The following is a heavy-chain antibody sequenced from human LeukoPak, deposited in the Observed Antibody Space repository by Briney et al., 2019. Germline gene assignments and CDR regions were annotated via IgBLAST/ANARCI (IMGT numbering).Heavy chain of an antibody. Sequence: GGSLRLSCAASGFTFSSYGMHWVRQAPGKGPEWVAFIRYDGSNKYYADSVKGRFTISRDNSKNTLYLQMNSLRAEDTAVYCCAKEGSSYDFWSGYYPFDYWGQGTLVTVSS. CDR3: AKEGSSYDFWSGYYPFDY. V-gene: IGHV3-30*02. CDR1: GFTFSSYG. J-gene: IGHJ4*02. CDR2: IRYDGSNK. D-gene: IGHD3-3*01.